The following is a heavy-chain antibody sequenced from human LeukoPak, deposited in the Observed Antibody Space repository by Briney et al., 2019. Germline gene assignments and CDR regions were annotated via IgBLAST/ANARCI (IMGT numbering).Heavy chain of an antibody. CDR2: ISSGSTTI. V-gene: IGHV3-48*02. CDR3: ARDRYGWPDS. D-gene: IGHD5-18*01. CDR1: GFTFSTFS. J-gene: IGHJ4*02. Sequence: GGPLRLSCATSGFTFSTFSMNWVRQAPGKGLECVSYISSGSTTIYYADSVKGRFTISRDNAKNSLYLQMNSLRDEDTAVYYCARDRYGWPDSWGQGTLVTVSS.